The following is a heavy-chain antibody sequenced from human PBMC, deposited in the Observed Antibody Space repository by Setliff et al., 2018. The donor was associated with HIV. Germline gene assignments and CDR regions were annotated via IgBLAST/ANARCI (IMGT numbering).Heavy chain of an antibody. CDR3: ARDARWLQSPYFDY. CDR2: IYTDGST. J-gene: IGHJ4*03. D-gene: IGHD5-12*01. CDR1: GGSITSGNYF. V-gene: IGHV4-61*09. Sequence: SETLSLTCTVSGGSITSGNYFWTWIRQPAGKGLEWIGHIYTDGSTNYNPSFRSRVTISVDSSKNQFSLKLSSVTAADTAVYYCARDARWLQSPYFDYWGQGTMVTVSS.